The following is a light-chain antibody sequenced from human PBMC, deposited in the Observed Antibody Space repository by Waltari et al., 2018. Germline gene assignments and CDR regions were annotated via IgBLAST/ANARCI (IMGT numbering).Light chain of an antibody. V-gene: IGLV1-47*01. CDR3: AAWDDSRSVV. J-gene: IGLJ2*01. CDR2: DSG. CDR1: SSNIGNNH. Sequence: QSLLTQSPSASGTPGQRVSISCSGSSSNIGNNHVYWYQHFPGTAPRLLIYDSGRRPPGVPERFSASKSGTSASLAISGLRSEDEADYYCAAWDDSRSVVFGGGTRLTVL.